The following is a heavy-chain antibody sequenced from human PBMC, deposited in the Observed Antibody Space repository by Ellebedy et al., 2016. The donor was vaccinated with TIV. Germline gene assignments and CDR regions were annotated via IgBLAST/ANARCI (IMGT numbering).Heavy chain of an antibody. CDR3: ARDPLDSGTYYYFDF. Sequence: MPSETLSLTCSVSGGSITGYYWSWIRRPPGKGLEWIGYIYSSGSTNYNPSLKSRVTMSVDTSKNQFSLKLSSVTAADTAVYYCARDPLDSGTYYYFDFWGQGTLATVSS. V-gene: IGHV4-59*01. J-gene: IGHJ4*02. D-gene: IGHD1-26*01. CDR1: GGSITGYY. CDR2: IYSSGST.